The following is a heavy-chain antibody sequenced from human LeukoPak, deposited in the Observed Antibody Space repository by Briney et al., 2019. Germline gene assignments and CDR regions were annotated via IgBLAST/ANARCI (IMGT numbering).Heavy chain of an antibody. D-gene: IGHD3-16*01. CDR3: ARGLSTGELWSGY. CDR1: GFTFSSYG. CDR2: ISYDGSNK. Sequence: PGGSLRLSCAASGFTFSSYGMHWVRQAPGKGLEWVAVISYDGSNKYYADSVKGRFTISRDNSKNTLYLQMNSLRAEDTAVYYCARGLSTGELWSGYWGQGTLVTVSS. V-gene: IGHV3-30*03. J-gene: IGHJ4*02.